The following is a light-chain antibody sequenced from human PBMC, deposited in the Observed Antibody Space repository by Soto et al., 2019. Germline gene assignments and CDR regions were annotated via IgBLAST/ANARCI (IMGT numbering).Light chain of an antibody. Sequence: DIQMTQSPSSLSASVGDRVAITCRASQTINSFFNWYQQKPGIAPNLLIYDASSMRTGVPSRFSGSRSGTDFTLTISSLQPEDFATYFCQQSYSAPLTFGGGTKVEIK. CDR1: QTINSF. V-gene: IGKV1-39*01. CDR2: DAS. J-gene: IGKJ4*01. CDR3: QQSYSAPLT.